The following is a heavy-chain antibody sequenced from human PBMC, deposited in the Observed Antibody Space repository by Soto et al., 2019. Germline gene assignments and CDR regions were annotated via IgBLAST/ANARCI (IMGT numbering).Heavy chain of an antibody. D-gene: IGHD2-2*01. CDR2: ILPIFGTA. Sequence: VKVCCKASGGTFRSHSTNWQRLAPGQGLEWMGGILPIFGTANYSQKFQGRATITADESTSTAYMELSSLRSEDTAVYYCATGFRRFPAFDCWGQGTMVTVSS. CDR1: GGTFRSHS. CDR3: ATGFRRFPAFDC. V-gene: IGHV1-69*01. J-gene: IGHJ4*02.